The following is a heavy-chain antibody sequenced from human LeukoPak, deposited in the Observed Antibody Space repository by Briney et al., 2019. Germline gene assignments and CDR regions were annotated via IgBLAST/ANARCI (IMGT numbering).Heavy chain of an antibody. CDR3: ARDLLGYNYHYMDV. CDR1: GFSLSAYN. J-gene: IGHJ6*03. Sequence: PGGSLRLSCAASGFSLSAYNMNWVRQAPGKGRGWASSIISSSSYISYAASVKGRFTISRDNAKHSLYLQMNSLRAEDTAVYYCARDLLGYNYHYMDVWGKGTTVTVSS. D-gene: IGHD3-16*02. V-gene: IGHV3-21*01. CDR2: IISSSSYI.